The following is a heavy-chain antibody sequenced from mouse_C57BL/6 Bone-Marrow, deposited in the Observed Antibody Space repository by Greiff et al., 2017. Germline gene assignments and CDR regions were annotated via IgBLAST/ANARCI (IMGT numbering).Heavy chain of an antibody. CDR1: GFSLTSYG. V-gene: IGHV2-2*01. CDR2: IWSGGST. Sequence: VKLVESGPGLVQPSQSLSITCTVSGFSLTSYGVHWVRQSPGKGLEWLGVIWSGGSTDYTAALISRLSISKDNSKSQVFFKMNRLQADDTAIYYCARPAYYSNYEAMDYWGQGTSVTVSS. J-gene: IGHJ4*01. CDR3: ARPAYYSNYEAMDY. D-gene: IGHD2-5*01.